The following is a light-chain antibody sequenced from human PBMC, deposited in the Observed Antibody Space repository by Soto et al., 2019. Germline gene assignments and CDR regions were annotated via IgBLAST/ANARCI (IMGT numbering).Light chain of an antibody. CDR3: QKYNSAPRT. J-gene: IGKJ2*01. CDR1: QGISTY. Sequence: DIQMTQSPSSLSASVGDRVTITCRASQGISTYLAWYQQKPGKVPKLLIYGTSTLQSGVPSRFSGSGSGTDFTLTISSLQPEDIATYYCQKYNSAPRTFGQGTKLEIK. CDR2: GTS. V-gene: IGKV1-27*01.